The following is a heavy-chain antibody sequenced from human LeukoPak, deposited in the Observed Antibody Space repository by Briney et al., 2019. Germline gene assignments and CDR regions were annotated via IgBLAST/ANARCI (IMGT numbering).Heavy chain of an antibody. V-gene: IGHV1-18*01. CDR1: GYTFTSYG. J-gene: IGHJ6*02. CDR3: AKLLWFGELSYGMDV. Sequence: ASVKVSCKASGYTFTSYGISWVRQAPGQGLEWMGWIGAYNGNTNYAQKLQGRVTMTTDTSTSTAYMELRSLRSDDTAVYYCAKLLWFGELSYGMDVWGQGTTVTVFS. D-gene: IGHD3-10*01. CDR2: IGAYNGNT.